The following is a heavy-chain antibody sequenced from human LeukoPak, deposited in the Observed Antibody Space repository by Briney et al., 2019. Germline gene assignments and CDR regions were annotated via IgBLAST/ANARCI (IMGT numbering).Heavy chain of an antibody. Sequence: PGGSLRLSCAASGFTFSIHDMHWVRQAPGKGLEWVSYSSGSSSTIYYADSVRGRFTISRDNAKNSLYLQMNTLRVEDTAVYYCAGYGDYPYWGQGTLVTVSS. J-gene: IGHJ4*02. D-gene: IGHD4-17*01. V-gene: IGHV3-48*01. CDR3: AGYGDYPY. CDR2: SSGSSSTI. CDR1: GFTFSIHD.